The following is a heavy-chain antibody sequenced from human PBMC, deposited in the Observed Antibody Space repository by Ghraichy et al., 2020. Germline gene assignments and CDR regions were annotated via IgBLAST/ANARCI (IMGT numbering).Heavy chain of an antibody. CDR3: ARGVGYGGNGGGAFDI. CDR1: GFTVSNNY. D-gene: IGHD4-23*01. V-gene: IGHV3-66*02. Sequence: GESLNISCAASGFTVSNNYMSWVRQAPGKGLEWVSVIYSGGSTYYADSVKGRFTISRDNSKNTLYVQMNSLRAEDTAVYYCARGVGYGGNGGGAFDIWGQGTMVTVSS. CDR2: IYSGGST. J-gene: IGHJ3*02.